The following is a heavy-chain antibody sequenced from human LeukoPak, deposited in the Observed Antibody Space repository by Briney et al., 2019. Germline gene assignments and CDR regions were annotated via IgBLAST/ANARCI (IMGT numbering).Heavy chain of an antibody. CDR2: ISAYNGNT. V-gene: IGHV1-18*01. CDR1: GYTFTSYG. Sequence: GASVKVSCKASGYTFTSYGISWVRQAPGQGLEWMGWISAYNGNTNYAQKLQGRVTMTTDTSTSTAYMELRSLRSDDTAVYYCARDWNREYYYYYYMDVWGKGTTVTVSS. D-gene: IGHD1-1*01. CDR3: ARDWNREYYYYYYMDV. J-gene: IGHJ6*03.